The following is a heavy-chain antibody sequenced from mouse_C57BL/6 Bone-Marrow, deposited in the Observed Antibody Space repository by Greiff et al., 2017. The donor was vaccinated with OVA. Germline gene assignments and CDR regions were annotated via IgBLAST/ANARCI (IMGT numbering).Heavy chain of an antibody. CDR1: GYTFTSYW. V-gene: IGHV1-50*01. CDR2: IDPSDGYT. J-gene: IGHJ1*03. D-gene: IGHD1-1*01. CDR3: ARRYYGSRLPLYFDV. Sequence: QVQLQQPGAELVKPGASVKLSCKASGYTFTSYWMQWVKQRPGQGLEWIGEIDPSDGYTNYNPKFKGKATLTVDTSSSTAYMQLSSLTSEDSADYYCARRYYGSRLPLYFDVWGTGTTVTVSS.